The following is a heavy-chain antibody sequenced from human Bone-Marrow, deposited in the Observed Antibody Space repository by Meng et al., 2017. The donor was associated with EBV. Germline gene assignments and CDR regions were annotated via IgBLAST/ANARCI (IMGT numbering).Heavy chain of an antibody. CDR1: GGSIRSSIYI. Sequence: LQELARALVEPSESLTITFTVLGGSIRSSIYILGWILQPPGKGREWIESIYYSGSTYYNPSHKGRVTISLDTSKNKSSLKLNSVTAADTAVYFGARHDRLGDYGVSWGQGTLVTVSS. CDR2: IYYSGST. CDR3: ARHDRLGDYGVS. D-gene: IGHD4-17*01. J-gene: IGHJ5*02. V-gene: IGHV4-39*01.